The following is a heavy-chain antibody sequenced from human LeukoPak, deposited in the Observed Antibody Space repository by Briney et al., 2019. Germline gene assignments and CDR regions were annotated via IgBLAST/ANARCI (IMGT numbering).Heavy chain of an antibody. J-gene: IGHJ4*02. D-gene: IGHD5-18*01. V-gene: IGHV4-59*01. Sequence: SETLSLTCTGSGGSISSYYWSWIRQPPGKGLEWIGYIYYSGSTTHNPSLKSRVTMSVDTPKNQFSLKLSSVTAADTAVYYCARDKQPGDYWGQGTLVTVSS. CDR2: IYYSGST. CDR1: GGSISSYY. CDR3: ARDKQPGDY.